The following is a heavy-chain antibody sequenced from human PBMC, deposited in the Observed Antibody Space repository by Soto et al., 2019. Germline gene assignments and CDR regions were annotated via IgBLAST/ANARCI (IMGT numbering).Heavy chain of an antibody. CDR2: ISPSTGDT. Sequence: QVQLVQSGGEVKKLGASVKVSCQASGYTFNSYAISWVRQAPGQGLERMGWISPSTGDTDQALNFQDRVIRALDISTHTTNMKLRSVRADETTVYYCVRCYCSVGSCFTCWYFEFWGLGTLVTVSS. CDR3: VRCYCSVGSCFTCWYFEF. V-gene: IGHV1-18*01. J-gene: IGHJ5*01. CDR1: GYTFNSYA. D-gene: IGHD2-15*01.